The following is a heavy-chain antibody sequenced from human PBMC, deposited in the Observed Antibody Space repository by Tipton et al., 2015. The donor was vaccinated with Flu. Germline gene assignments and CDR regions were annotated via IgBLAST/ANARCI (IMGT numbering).Heavy chain of an antibody. Sequence: QLVQSGGGVVQPGRSVRLSCAASGFTFTTYGMHWVRQAPGKGLQWVAGITYHGRNDYYVDSVKGRFTISRDNSKNTLYLQMNSLRAEDTAVYYCARGYDILTDGGGYFDYWGQGTLVTVSS. V-gene: IGHV3-30*03. CDR2: ITYHGRND. CDR3: ARGYDILTDGGGYFDY. D-gene: IGHD3-9*01. J-gene: IGHJ4*02. CDR1: GFTFTTYG.